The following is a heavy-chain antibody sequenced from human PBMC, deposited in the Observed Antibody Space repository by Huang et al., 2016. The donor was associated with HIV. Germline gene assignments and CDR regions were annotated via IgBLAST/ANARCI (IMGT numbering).Heavy chain of an antibody. CDR1: GGSITSSSYY. CDR2: IYYSGST. CDR3: ARHFSYYDSSGYTPWDAFDI. V-gene: IGHV4-39*01. J-gene: IGHJ3*02. D-gene: IGHD3-22*01. Sequence: QLQLQGSGPGLVKPSETLSLTCTVSGGSITSSSYYWGWIRQPHGKGRGWVGSIYYSGSTDDNPALKSLVTVSVDTSRNQFALKLSSVTAADTAVYYCARHFSYYDSSGYTPWDAFDIWGQGTMVTVSS.